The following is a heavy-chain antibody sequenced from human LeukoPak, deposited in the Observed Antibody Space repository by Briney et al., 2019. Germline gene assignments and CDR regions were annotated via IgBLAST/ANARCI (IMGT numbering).Heavy chain of an antibody. CDR1: GGSISSSSYY. D-gene: IGHD3-22*01. J-gene: IGHJ4*02. CDR3: ARARWAGTYYYDSSGYRGPYYFDY. Sequence: SETLSLTCTVSGGSISSSSYYWGWIRQPPGKGLEWIGSIYNSGSTYYNPSLKSRVTISVDTSKNQFSLKLSSVTAADTAVYYCARARWAGTYYYDSSGYRGPYYFDYWGQGTLVTVSS. CDR2: IYNSGST. V-gene: IGHV4-39*07.